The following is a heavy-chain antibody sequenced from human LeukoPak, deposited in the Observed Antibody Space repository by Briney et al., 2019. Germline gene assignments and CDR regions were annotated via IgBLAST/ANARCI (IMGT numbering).Heavy chain of an antibody. Sequence: GGSLRLSCAASGFTFSSYWMSWVRQAPGKGLEWVANIKQEGSEKYYVDSVKGRFTISRDNAKNSLYLQMNSLRAEDTAVYYCASWAVRGVRLVDYWGQGTLVTVSS. D-gene: IGHD3-10*01. CDR2: IKQEGSEK. CDR1: GFTFSSYW. V-gene: IGHV3-7*01. CDR3: ASWAVRGVRLVDY. J-gene: IGHJ4*02.